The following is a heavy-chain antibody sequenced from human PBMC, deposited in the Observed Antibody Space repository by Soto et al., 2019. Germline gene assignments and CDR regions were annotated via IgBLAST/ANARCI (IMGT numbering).Heavy chain of an antibody. J-gene: IGHJ6*03. CDR3: ARVRTTLDFYYYYMDV. CDR1: GDSISDDY. D-gene: IGHD2-2*01. CDR2: IYYSGST. Sequence: SETLSLTCTVSGDSISDDYWSWIRQPPWKALEWIGYIYYSGSTSYNPSFKSRVTISVDTSKTQFSLKLSSVTAADTAVYYCARVRTTLDFYYYYMDVWGIGTTVTVSS. V-gene: IGHV4-59*08.